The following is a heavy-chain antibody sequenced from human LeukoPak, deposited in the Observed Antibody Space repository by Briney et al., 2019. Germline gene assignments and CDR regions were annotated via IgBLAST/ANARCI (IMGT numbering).Heavy chain of an antibody. D-gene: IGHD3-10*01. CDR2: IIPIFGTA. J-gene: IGHJ4*02. V-gene: IGHV1-69*13. Sequence: SVKVSCKASGGTFSSYAISWVRQAPGQGLEWMGGIIPIFGTANYAQKFQGRVTITADESTSTAYMELSSLRSEDTAVYYCASVVVDYYGSGSYYPSYDYWDQGTLVTVSS. CDR1: GGTFSSYA. CDR3: ASVVVDYYGSGSYYPSYDY.